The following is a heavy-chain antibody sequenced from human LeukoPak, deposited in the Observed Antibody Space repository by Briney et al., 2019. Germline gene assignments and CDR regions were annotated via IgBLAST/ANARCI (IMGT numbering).Heavy chain of an antibody. Sequence: PGGSLRLSCAASGFSVGSNYMTWVRQAPGKGLEWVSVIYSGGGTYYADSVKGRFTISRDNSKNTLYLQMNSLRAEDTAVYYCAREWELGGKAFDIWGQGTTVTVSS. J-gene: IGHJ3*02. V-gene: IGHV3-53*01. CDR1: GFSVGSNY. CDR2: IYSGGGT. CDR3: AREWELGGKAFDI. D-gene: IGHD1-26*01.